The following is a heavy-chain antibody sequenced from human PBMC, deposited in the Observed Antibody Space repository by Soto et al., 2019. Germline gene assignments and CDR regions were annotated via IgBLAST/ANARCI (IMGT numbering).Heavy chain of an antibody. J-gene: IGHJ2*01. CDR2: FDPEDGET. CDR1: GYTLTELS. V-gene: IGHV1-24*01. D-gene: IGHD2-2*03. Sequence: ASVKVSCKVSGYTLTELSMHWVRQAPGKVLEWMGGFDPEDGETIYAQKFQGRVTMTEDTSTDTAYMELSSLRSEDTAVYYCATSGYCSSTSCHWYFDLWGRGALVTVSS. CDR3: ATSGYCSSTSCHWYFDL.